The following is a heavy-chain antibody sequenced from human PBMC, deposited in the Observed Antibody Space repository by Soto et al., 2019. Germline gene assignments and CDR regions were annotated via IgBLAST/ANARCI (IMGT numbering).Heavy chain of an antibody. CDR1: GDSVSSSSNY. J-gene: IGHJ5*02. CDR2: YYYSGST. Sequence: SETLSLTCSVSGDSVSSSSNYWGWIRQPPGEGLAWIGSYYYSGSTYYNPSLKGRVTISVDTRKNQLSLKVSSVTAADVAVYSCARISGWSRNNWLDRWGQGTPVTLP. CDR3: ARISGWSRNNWLDR. V-gene: IGHV4-39*01. D-gene: IGHD6-19*01.